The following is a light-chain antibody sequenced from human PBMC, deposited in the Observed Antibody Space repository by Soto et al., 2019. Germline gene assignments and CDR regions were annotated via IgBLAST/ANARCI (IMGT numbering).Light chain of an antibody. V-gene: IGLV2-14*03. CDR2: DVI. J-gene: IGLJ1*01. CDR3: SSYTGSSTSYV. Sequence: QSALTQPASVSGSPGQSITISCSGTNTDVGAYDYVSWYQQHPGKAPKLILYDVINRPSGVSDRFSGSKSGNTASLTISGLQAEDEAEYFCSSYTGSSTSYVFGSGTQLTVL. CDR1: NTDVGAYDY.